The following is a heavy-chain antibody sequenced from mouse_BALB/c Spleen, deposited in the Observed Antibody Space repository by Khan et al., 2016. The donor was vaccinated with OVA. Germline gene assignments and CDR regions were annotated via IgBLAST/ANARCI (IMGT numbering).Heavy chain of an antibody. V-gene: IGHV5-6*01. J-gene: IGHJ4*01. CDR1: GFTFRSYG. CDR2: ISSGGSYT. D-gene: IGHD2-3*01. Sequence: EVELVESGGDLVKPGGSLKLSCAASGFTFRSYGMSWVRQTPDKRLEWVAAISSGGSYTYYPDSLKGRFTRSNDKDKNTLKQKMISLKTEDTAMYCWARQPGYYEGSAMDYWGQGTSVTVSS. CDR3: ARQPGYYEGSAMDY.